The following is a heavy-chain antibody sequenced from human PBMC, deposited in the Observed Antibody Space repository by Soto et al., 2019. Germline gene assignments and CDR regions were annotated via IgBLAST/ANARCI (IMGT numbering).Heavy chain of an antibody. Sequence: ASVKVSCKASGYTFTSYYMHWVRQAPGQGLEWMGIINPSGGSTSYAQKFQGRVTMTRDTSTSTVYMELSSLRSEDTAVYYCARELTTYYDILTGYRSRYYYGMDVWGQGTTVTVSS. CDR2: INPSGGST. D-gene: IGHD3-9*01. CDR1: GYTFTSYY. V-gene: IGHV1-46*01. CDR3: ARELTTYYDILTGYRSRYYYGMDV. J-gene: IGHJ6*02.